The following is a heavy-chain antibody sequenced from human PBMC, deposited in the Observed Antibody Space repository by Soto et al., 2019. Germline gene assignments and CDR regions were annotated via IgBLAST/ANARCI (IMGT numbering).Heavy chain of an antibody. CDR2: TYYNGDT. V-gene: IGHV4-61*08. Sequence: LSLTCTVSDDSFRGAEYYWSWIRQPLGKGPEWIGYTYYNGDTKYNPALRSRVTMSEDTSKDQFSLRLSSATAADTAVYFCARGPAYIDGWRTFDLWGRGILVTVSS. CDR1: DDSFRGAEYY. CDR3: ARGPAYIDGWRTFDL. D-gene: IGHD6-19*01. J-gene: IGHJ4*02.